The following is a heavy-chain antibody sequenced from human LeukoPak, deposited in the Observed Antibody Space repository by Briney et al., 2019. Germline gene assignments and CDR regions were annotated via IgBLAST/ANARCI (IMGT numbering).Heavy chain of an antibody. CDR3: ARDKNNWNDRSFDY. CDR2: INPNSGGT. J-gene: IGHJ4*02. D-gene: IGHD1-1*01. V-gene: IGHV1-2*02. Sequence: ASVKVSCKASGYTFTGYYMHWVRQAPGQGLEWMGWINPNSGGTNYAQKFQGRVTMTRDTSISTAYMELSRLRSDDTAVYYCARDKNNWNDRSFDYWGQGTLVTVSS. CDR1: GYTFTGYY.